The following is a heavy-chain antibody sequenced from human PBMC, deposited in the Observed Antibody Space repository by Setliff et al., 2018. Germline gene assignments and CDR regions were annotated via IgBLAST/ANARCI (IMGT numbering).Heavy chain of an antibody. CDR2: IYPGNADT. Sequence: GESLKISCKGSGYSFTDYWIAWVRQTPGKGLEWMGTIYPGNADTRYSPSFQGQVTISTDTSINTAFLQWNNLKASDTAIYYCARSLVGATYSVYFDYWGQGALVTVS. CDR3: ARSLVGATYSVYFDY. D-gene: IGHD1-26*01. CDR1: GYSFTDYW. V-gene: IGHV5-51*01. J-gene: IGHJ4*02.